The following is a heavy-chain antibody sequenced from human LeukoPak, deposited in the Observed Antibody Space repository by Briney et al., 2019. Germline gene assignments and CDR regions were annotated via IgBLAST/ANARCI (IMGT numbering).Heavy chain of an antibody. J-gene: IGHJ3*01. V-gene: IGHV4-59*08. CDR2: IYFTGSS. CDR3: ARRRQVTSYAPYAFDV. Sequence: SETLSLTCIVSGGSMSGSYWSWIRQPPGKGLEWLGNIYFTGSSKSNPSLKSRVTISLDTSKNHFSLRLASVTAADTAVYYCARRRQVTSYAPYAFDVWGQGTMVTVSS. CDR1: GGSMSGSY.